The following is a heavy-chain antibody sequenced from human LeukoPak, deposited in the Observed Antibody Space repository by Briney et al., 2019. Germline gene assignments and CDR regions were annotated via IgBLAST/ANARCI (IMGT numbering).Heavy chain of an antibody. Sequence: SGGSLRLSCVASGFTFTTYSMNWLRLAPGKGLEWVSSISTTGVFIHYADSVKGRFTISRDNAKNSLYLQMNSLRAEDTAIYYCAGRDCTNGLCQFDYWGQGTLVTVSS. CDR2: ISTTGVFI. CDR3: AGRDCTNGLCQFDY. J-gene: IGHJ4*02. V-gene: IGHV3-21*01. D-gene: IGHD2-8*01. CDR1: GFTFTTYS.